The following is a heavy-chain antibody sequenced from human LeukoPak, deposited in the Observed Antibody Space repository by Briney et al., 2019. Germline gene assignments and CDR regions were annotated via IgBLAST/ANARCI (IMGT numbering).Heavy chain of an antibody. V-gene: IGHV4-4*07. CDR2: IYTTGNT. J-gene: IGHJ4*02. CDR3: SGDARGWSGFDE. D-gene: IGHD3-3*01. CDR1: GGSISSYY. Sequence: SETLSLTCSVSGGSISSYYLSWIRQPAGKGREWIGCIYTTGNTNYNPSLKSRVTTSVDTSNNKFSLNLSSVTPAATPVFYSSGDARGWSGFDEWGQGTLVTVSS.